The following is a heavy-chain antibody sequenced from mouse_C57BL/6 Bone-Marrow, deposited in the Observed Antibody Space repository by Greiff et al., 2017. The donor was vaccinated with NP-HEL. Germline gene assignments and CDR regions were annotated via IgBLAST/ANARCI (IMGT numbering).Heavy chain of an antibody. Sequence: QVQLQQPGAELVKPGASVKVSCKASGYTFTSYWMHWVTQRPGQGLEWLGRIHPSDSDTNYNQKFKGKATLTVDKSSSTAYMQLSSLTSEDSAVYYCARADDGYFPFAYWGQGTLVTVSA. J-gene: IGHJ3*01. CDR1: GYTFTSYW. CDR3: ARADDGYFPFAY. D-gene: IGHD2-3*01. V-gene: IGHV1-74*01. CDR2: IHPSDSDT.